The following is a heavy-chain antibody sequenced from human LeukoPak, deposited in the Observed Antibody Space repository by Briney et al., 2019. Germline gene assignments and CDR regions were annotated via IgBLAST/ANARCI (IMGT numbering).Heavy chain of an antibody. D-gene: IGHD6-6*01. CDR2: INPNSGGT. CDR3: ARLGSSSSADAFDI. Sequence: ASVKVSCKASGYTFTGYYMHWVRQAPGQGLEWMGWINPNSGGTNYAQKFQGRVTMTGDTSISTAYMELSRLRSDDTAVYYCARLGSSSSADAFDIRGQGTMVTVSS. J-gene: IGHJ3*02. CDR1: GYTFTGYY. V-gene: IGHV1-2*02.